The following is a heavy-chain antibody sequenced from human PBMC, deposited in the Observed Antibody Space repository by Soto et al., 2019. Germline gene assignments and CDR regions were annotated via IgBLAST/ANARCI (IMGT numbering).Heavy chain of an antibody. CDR1: GFTFSSYD. CDR3: ARAHIVGDYVFDY. J-gene: IGHJ4*02. D-gene: IGHD2-21*01. Sequence: GGSLRLSCAASGFTFSSYDMHWVRQATGKGLEWVSAIGTAGDTYYPGSVKGRFTISRENAKNSLYLQMNSLRAGDTAVYYCARAHIVGDYVFDYWGQGTLVTVSS. V-gene: IGHV3-13*01. CDR2: IGTAGDT.